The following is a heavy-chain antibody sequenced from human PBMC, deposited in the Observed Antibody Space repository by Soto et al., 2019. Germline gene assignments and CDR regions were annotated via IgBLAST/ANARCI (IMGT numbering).Heavy chain of an antibody. CDR3: ARGAYDFWSGYRNWFDP. D-gene: IGHD3-3*01. Sequence: PSETLSLTCTVSGGSVSSYYWSWIRQSPGKGLEWIGYIYYSGSTNYNPSLKSRVTISVDTSKNQFSLKLSSVTAADTAVYYCARGAYDFWSGYRNWFDPWGQGTLVTVSS. CDR2: IYYSGST. J-gene: IGHJ5*02. V-gene: IGHV4-59*08. CDR1: GGSVSSYY.